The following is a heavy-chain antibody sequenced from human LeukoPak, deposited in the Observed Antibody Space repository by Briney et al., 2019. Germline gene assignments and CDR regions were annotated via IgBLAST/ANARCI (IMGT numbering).Heavy chain of an antibody. Sequence: XSGFTFXNXXXXXXRXXXGXGXXXXXXISGNGCSTNYADSVKGRFTISRDSSKNTLYLQMNSLRAEDTAVYFCAKGNSGSYSPIFDYWGQGTLVTVSS. J-gene: IGHJ4*02. CDR2: ISGNGCST. CDR3: AKGNSGSYSPIFDY. CDR1: GFTFXNXX. V-gene: IGHV3-23*01. D-gene: IGHD1-26*01.